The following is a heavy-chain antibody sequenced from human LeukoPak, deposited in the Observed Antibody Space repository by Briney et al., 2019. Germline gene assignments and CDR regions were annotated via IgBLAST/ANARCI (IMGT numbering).Heavy chain of an antibody. Sequence: GGSLRLSCAASGFTFRSYAMSWVRQAPGKGLEWVSGISGSGDTTYYADSVKGRFTISRDDSKNTLYLQMNSLRAEDTAVYYCAKDARGYNYGYFDYWGQGTLVTVSS. CDR2: ISGSGDTT. V-gene: IGHV3-23*01. D-gene: IGHD5-18*01. CDR3: AKDARGYNYGYFDY. J-gene: IGHJ4*02. CDR1: GFTFRSYA.